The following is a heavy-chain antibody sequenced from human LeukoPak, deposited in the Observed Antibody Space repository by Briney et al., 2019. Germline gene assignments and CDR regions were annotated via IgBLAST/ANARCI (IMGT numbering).Heavy chain of an antibody. Sequence: SETLSLTCTVSGGSISSSSYYWGWIRQPPGKGLEWIGSIYYSGSTYYNPSLKSRVTISVDTSKNQFSLKLSSVTAADTAVYYCATSSTYGSGSYYYYYYYMDVWGKGTTVTVSS. V-gene: IGHV4-39*07. J-gene: IGHJ6*03. CDR1: GGSISSSSYY. CDR3: ATSSTYGSGSYYYYYYYMDV. D-gene: IGHD3-10*01. CDR2: IYYSGST.